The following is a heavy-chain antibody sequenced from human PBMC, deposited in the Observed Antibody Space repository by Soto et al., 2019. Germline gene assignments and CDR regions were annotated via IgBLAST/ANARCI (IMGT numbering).Heavy chain of an antibody. CDR2: IYYSGST. J-gene: IGHJ5*02. CDR1: GGSISSGGYY. D-gene: IGHD2-2*01. Sequence: QVQLQESGPGLVKPSQTLSLTCTVSGGSISSGGYYWSWIRQHPGKGLEWIGYIYYSGSTYYNPSLKSRVTISVDTSKNQFSLKLSSVTAADTAVYYCARAVVVPAAIWSGWGNWFDPWGQGTLVTVSS. CDR3: ARAVVVPAAIWSGWGNWFDP. V-gene: IGHV4-31*03.